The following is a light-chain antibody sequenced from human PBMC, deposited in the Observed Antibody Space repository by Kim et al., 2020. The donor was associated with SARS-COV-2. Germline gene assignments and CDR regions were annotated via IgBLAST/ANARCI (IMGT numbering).Light chain of an antibody. J-gene: IGKJ5*01. CDR3: QQTYTIPVT. V-gene: IGKV1-39*01. CDR1: QNITRY. Sequence: ASVGDTVTITCRASQNITRYFNWYQQRPGTAPKLLIYAASDLESGVPSRFSGSGSGTDFTLTISSLQPEDFATYHCQQTYTIPVTFGQGTRLEIK. CDR2: AAS.